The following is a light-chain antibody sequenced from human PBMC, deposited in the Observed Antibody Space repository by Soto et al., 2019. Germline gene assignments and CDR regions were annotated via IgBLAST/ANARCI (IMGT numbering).Light chain of an antibody. CDR3: LLYYGGVQLI. J-gene: IGLJ2*01. CDR1: TGAVTKNNY. Sequence: QAVVTQEPSLTVSPGGTVTLTCASSTGAVTKNNYPNWFQQKPGQPPRALIYDTTTRYSWTPARFSGSLLGGKAALTLSGVQPEDEADYHCLLYYGGVQLIFGGGTKLTVL. CDR2: DTT. V-gene: IGLV7-43*01.